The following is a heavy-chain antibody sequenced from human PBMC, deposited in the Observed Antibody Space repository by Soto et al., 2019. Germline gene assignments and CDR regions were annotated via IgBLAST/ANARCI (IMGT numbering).Heavy chain of an antibody. Sequence: GASVKVSCKASGYTFTYRYLHWVRQAPRQALEWMGWITPFNGNTNYAQKFQDRVTITRDRSMSTAYMELSSLRSEDTAMYYCAMSSGYSAFDYWGQGTLVTVSS. CDR1: GYTFTYRY. CDR2: ITPFNGNT. D-gene: IGHD3-22*01. CDR3: AMSSGYSAFDY. J-gene: IGHJ4*02. V-gene: IGHV1-45*02.